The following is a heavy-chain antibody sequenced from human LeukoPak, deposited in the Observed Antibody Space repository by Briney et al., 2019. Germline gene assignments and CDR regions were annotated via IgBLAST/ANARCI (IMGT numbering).Heavy chain of an antibody. Sequence: GGSLRLSCAASGFTFSSYGMHWVRQAPGKGLEWVAVISYDGSNKYYADSVKGRFTISRDNSKNTLYLQMNSLRAEDTAVYYCAKGHHVDTAMVHAFDIWGQGTMVTVSS. CDR1: GFTFSSYG. V-gene: IGHV3-30*18. J-gene: IGHJ3*02. CDR3: AKGHHVDTAMVHAFDI. CDR2: ISYDGSNK. D-gene: IGHD5-18*01.